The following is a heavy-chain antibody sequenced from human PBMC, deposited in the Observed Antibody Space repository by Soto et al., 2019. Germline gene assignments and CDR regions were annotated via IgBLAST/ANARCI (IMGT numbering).Heavy chain of an antibody. J-gene: IGHJ4*02. D-gene: IGHD4-17*01. V-gene: IGHV5-51*01. Sequence: VESLKISCQVSGYTFTIYWIGWVGQMPAKGLEWMGISYPSDSDTRYSPSFQGQVTISADQSINTAYLQWDSLKASDTAIYYCARPANTVADHFDLWGQGTPVTVSS. CDR3: ARPANTVADHFDL. CDR1: GYTFTIYW. CDR2: SYPSDSDT.